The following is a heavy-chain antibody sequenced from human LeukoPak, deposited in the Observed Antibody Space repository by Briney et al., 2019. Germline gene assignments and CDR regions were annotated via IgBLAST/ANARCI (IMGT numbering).Heavy chain of an antibody. D-gene: IGHD3-16*01. CDR3: ARASYDYVWGSPPGAFDI. Sequence: GGSLRLSCAASGFMFSSYWMSWVRQAPGKGLEWVANIKQDGREEYYVDSMKGRFTISRDNAKNSLYLQMDSLRAEDTAVYYCARASYDYVWGSPPGAFDIWGQGTMVIVSS. CDR1: GFMFSSYW. V-gene: IGHV3-7*01. J-gene: IGHJ3*02. CDR2: IKQDGREE.